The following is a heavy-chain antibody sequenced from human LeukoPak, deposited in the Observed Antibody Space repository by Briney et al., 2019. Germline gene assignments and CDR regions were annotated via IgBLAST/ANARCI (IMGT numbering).Heavy chain of an antibody. V-gene: IGHV4-39*01. Sequence: PSETLSLTCTVSGGSISSGTNYWAWIRQPPGKGLEWIGSIYDGARTQYNLSLKSRVTISVDTSKSQFSLKLSSVTAADTAVYYCARHFTCYRPCWFDPWGQGTLVTVSS. CDR3: ARHFTCYRPCWFDP. D-gene: IGHD2-15*01. J-gene: IGHJ5*02. CDR1: GGSISSGTNY. CDR2: IYDGART.